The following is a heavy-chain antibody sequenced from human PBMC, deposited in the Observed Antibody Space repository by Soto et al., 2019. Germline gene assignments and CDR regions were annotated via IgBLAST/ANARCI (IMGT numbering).Heavy chain of an antibody. CDR2: IYYSGST. V-gene: IGHV4-59*08. Sequence: PAETLSLTCTVSGGSISSYYWSWIRQPPGKGLEWIGYIYYSGSTYYNPSLKSRVTISVDTSKNQFSLKLSSVTAADTAVYYCARAGYCSGGSCYSVQENAFDIWGQGTMVTVSS. CDR3: ARAGYCSGGSCYSVQENAFDI. CDR1: GGSISSYY. D-gene: IGHD2-15*01. J-gene: IGHJ3*02.